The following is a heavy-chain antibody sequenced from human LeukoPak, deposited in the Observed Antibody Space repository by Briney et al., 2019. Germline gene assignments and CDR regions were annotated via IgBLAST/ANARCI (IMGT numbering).Heavy chain of an antibody. J-gene: IGHJ4*02. CDR3: ARGRSTWYFDY. CDR2: ISSSNSYI. Sequence: GGSLRLSCAASGLTLTTYWMHWVRQAPGKGLEWVSYISSSNSYIYYADSVKGRFTISRDNAKNSLYLQMNSLRAEDTAVYYCARGRSTWYFDYWGQGTLVTVSS. CDR1: GLTLTTYW. D-gene: IGHD6-13*01. V-gene: IGHV3-21*01.